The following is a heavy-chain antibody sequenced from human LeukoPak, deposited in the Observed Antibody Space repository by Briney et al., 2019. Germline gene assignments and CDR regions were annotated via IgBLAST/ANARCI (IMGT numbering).Heavy chain of an antibody. CDR3: ARALGHSYGSGSLEGYYYYFMDV. CDR2: INPSGGST. CDR1: GYTFTSYY. Sequence: GASVKVSCKASGYTFTSYYMHWVRQAPGQGLEWMGIINPSGGSTSYAQKFQGRVTMTRDMSTSTVYMELSSLRSEDTAVYYCARALGHSYGSGSLEGYYYYFMDVWGKGTTVTIS. V-gene: IGHV1-46*01. J-gene: IGHJ6*03. D-gene: IGHD3-10*01.